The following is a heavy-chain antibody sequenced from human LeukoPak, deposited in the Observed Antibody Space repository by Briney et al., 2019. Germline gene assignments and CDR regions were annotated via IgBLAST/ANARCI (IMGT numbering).Heavy chain of an antibody. CDR2: ISNSKSTI. Sequence: GGPVRLSCSASGFTFSSYIMNWLRQAAGKGLEWVSYISNSKSTIYYADYVKGRFTISRDKAKNSLYLQMNSLRAEDTAAYSSARDAGITMIVAIPPNAAFDIWGQGTMVTVSS. CDR3: ARDAGITMIVAIPPNAAFDI. D-gene: IGHD3-22*01. V-gene: IGHV3-48*01. CDR1: GFTFSSYI. J-gene: IGHJ3*02.